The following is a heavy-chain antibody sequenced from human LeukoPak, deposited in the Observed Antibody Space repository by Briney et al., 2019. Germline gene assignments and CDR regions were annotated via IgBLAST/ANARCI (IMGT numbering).Heavy chain of an antibody. CDR1: GGSISSYY. Sequence: SETLSLTCTVSGGSISSYYWSWIRQPPGKGLEWIGYIYYSGSTNYNPSLKSRVTISVDTSKNQFSLKLSSVTAADTAVYYCARDTKIWSGYPHDAFDIWGQGTMVTVSS. D-gene: IGHD3-3*01. V-gene: IGHV4-59*01. J-gene: IGHJ3*02. CDR2: IYYSGST. CDR3: ARDTKIWSGYPHDAFDI.